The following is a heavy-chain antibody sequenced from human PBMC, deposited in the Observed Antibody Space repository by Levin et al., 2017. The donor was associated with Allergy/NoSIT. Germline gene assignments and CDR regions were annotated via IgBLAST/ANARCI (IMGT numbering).Heavy chain of an antibody. D-gene: IGHD5-12*01. CDR2: INHSGST. Sequence: PSETLSLTCAVYGGSFSGYYWSWIRQPPGKGLEWIGEINHSGSTNYNPSLKSRVTISVDTSKNQFSLKLSSVTAADTAVYYCAYSRGGVDIVATIKVPPPAAFDYWGQGTLVTVSS. J-gene: IGHJ4*02. V-gene: IGHV4-34*01. CDR1: GGSFSGYY. CDR3: AYSRGGVDIVATIKVPPPAAFDY.